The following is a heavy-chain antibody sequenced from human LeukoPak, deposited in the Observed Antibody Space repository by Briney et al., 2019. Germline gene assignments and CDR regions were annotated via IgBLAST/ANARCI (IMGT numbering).Heavy chain of an antibody. Sequence: PSETLSLTCTVSGGSISSSSYYWGWIRQPPGKGLEWIGSIYYSGSTYYNPSLKSRVTISVDTSKNQFSLKLSSVTAADTAVYYCAVLAQTYWGQGILVTVSS. CDR2: IYYSGST. J-gene: IGHJ4*02. CDR3: AVLAQTY. CDR1: GGSISSSSYY. V-gene: IGHV4-39*01.